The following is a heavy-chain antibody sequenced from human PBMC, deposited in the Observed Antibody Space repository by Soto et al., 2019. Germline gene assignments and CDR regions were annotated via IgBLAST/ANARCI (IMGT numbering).Heavy chain of an antibody. Sequence: PGGSLRLSCRVSAFTFSNSGMHWVRQAAGKGLEWMAVISYDGSDKYYADSVKGRVIISRDNSKNTLNLEMNSLSAEDTAIYYCVKDRVPGAYGNYYGMDVWGQGATVTVSS. J-gene: IGHJ6*02. CDR3: VKDRVPGAYGNYYGMDV. V-gene: IGHV3-30*18. CDR1: AFTFSNSG. CDR2: ISYDGSDK. D-gene: IGHD5-12*01.